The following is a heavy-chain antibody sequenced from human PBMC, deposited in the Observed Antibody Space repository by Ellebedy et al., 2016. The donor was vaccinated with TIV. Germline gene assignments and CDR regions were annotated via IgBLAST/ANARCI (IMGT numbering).Heavy chain of an antibody. J-gene: IGHJ6*02. CDR1: GYTFISYG. CDR2: ISSYNGNT. CDR3: AREGYSGYDWGAYYYYGMDV. V-gene: IGHV1-18*01. D-gene: IGHD5-12*01. Sequence: AASVKVSCKASGYTFISYGISWVRQAPGQGLEWMGWISSYNGNTNYAQKLQGRVTMTTDTSTSTAYMEVRSLRSDDTAVYYCAREGYSGYDWGAYYYYGMDVWGQGTTVTVSS.